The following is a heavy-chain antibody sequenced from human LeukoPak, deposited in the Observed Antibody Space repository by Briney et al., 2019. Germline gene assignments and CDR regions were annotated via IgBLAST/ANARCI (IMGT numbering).Heavy chain of an antibody. D-gene: IGHD6-19*01. CDR3: ARAIAVSGRHYYYYMDV. Sequence: GESLKISCKGSGYSFTSYWIGWVRQMPGKGLEWLGIIYPGDSDTRYSPSFQGQVTISADKSISTAYLQWSSLKASDTAMYYCARAIAVSGRHYYYYMDVWGKGTTVTVSS. CDR1: GYSFTSYW. J-gene: IGHJ6*03. V-gene: IGHV5-51*01. CDR2: IYPGDSDT.